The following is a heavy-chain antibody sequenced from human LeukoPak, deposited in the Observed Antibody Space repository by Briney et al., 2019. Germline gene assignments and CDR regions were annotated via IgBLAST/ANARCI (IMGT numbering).Heavy chain of an antibody. D-gene: IGHD3-22*01. J-gene: IGHJ4*02. CDR3: TTDPPMN. Sequence: GGSLRLSCAASGFTFNSYAMHWVRQAPGKGLEWVAVISYDGINRYYADSVKGRFTISRSNSENTLYLQMNSLKTEDTAVYYCTTDPPMNWGQGTLVTVSS. CDR1: GFTFNSYA. CDR2: ISYDGINR. V-gene: IGHV3-30*07.